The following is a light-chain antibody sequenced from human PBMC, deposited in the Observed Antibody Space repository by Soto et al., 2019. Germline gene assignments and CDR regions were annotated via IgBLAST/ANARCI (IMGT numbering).Light chain of an antibody. CDR2: AAS. J-gene: IGKJ1*01. CDR3: QQSYSSPPT. CDR1: QSISNH. Sequence: DIQMTQSPSSLSASVEDRVIITCRASQSISNHLNWYQQKPGKAPKXLIFAASSLQSGVPSRFSGSRSGPDLTITISSLKPEDVETYYCQQSYSSPPTFGQGTKVDIK. V-gene: IGKV1-39*01.